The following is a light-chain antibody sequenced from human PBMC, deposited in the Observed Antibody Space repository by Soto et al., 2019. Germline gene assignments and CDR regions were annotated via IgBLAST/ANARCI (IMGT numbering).Light chain of an antibody. CDR2: EVS. V-gene: IGLV2-14*01. CDR1: SSDVGAYKY. CDR3: CSYTTSGTLV. Sequence: QSVLTQPASVSGSPGQSITISCTGTSSDVGAYKYVSWYQQHPGKAPKLMIFEVSNRPSGVSNRFSGSKSGSAASLTISGLQAEDEADYHCCSYTTSGTLVFGGGTKLTVL. J-gene: IGLJ2*01.